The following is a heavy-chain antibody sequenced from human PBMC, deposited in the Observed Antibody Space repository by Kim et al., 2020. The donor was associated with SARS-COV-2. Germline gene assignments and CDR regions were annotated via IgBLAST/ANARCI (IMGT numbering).Heavy chain of an antibody. CDR1: GGSIGSYY. J-gene: IGHJ4*02. D-gene: IGHD5-18*01. Sequence: SETLSLTCTVSGGSIGSYYWSWIRQPPGKGLEWIGYIYYSGSTNTNYNPSLKSRVTISLDTSKNQFSLKLTSVAAADTAVYYCARRYDYGHFDYWGQGTLVTVSS. V-gene: IGHV4-59*01. CDR2: IYYSGSTNT. CDR3: ARRYDYGHFDY.